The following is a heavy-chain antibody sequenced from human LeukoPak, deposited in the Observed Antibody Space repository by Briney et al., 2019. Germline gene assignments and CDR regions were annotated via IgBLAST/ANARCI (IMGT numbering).Heavy chain of an antibody. CDR1: GFNFSSYA. D-gene: IGHD1-26*01. J-gene: IGHJ4*02. Sequence: GGSLRLSCAASGFNFSSYAMTWVRQAPGKGLEWVSAIGGSGGSTYYADSVKGRFTISRDNSKNTLYLQMNSLRAEDTAVYYCAKDLVGARYYFDYWGQGTLVTVSS. V-gene: IGHV3-23*01. CDR3: AKDLVGARYYFDY. CDR2: IGGSGGST.